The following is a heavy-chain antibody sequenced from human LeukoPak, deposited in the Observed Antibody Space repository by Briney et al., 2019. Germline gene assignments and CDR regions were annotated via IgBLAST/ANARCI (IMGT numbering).Heavy chain of an antibody. Sequence: PGGSLRLSCAASGFTFSSYAMSWVRQAPGKGLEWVSAVSGSGGSTYYADSVKGRFTISRDNAKNSLYLQMNSLRAEDTAVYYCASGVPEWLQQSWGQGTLVTVPS. CDR2: VSGSGGST. D-gene: IGHD5-24*01. J-gene: IGHJ5*02. V-gene: IGHV3-23*01. CDR3: ASGVPEWLQQS. CDR1: GFTFSSYA.